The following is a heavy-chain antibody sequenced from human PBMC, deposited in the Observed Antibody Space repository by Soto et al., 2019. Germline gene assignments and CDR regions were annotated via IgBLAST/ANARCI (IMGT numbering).Heavy chain of an antibody. CDR1: GFTFSSYG. CDR2: ISYDGSNK. J-gene: IGHJ4*02. V-gene: IGHV3-30*18. Sequence: QVQLVESGGGVVQPGRSLRLSCAASGFTFSSYGMHWVRQAPGKGLEWVAVISYDGSNKYYADSVKGRFTISRNNCKNTLYLQMNSRRAEGTAVYYCAKDEYALLDYWGQGTLVTVAS. D-gene: IGHD2-2*01. CDR3: AKDEYALLDY.